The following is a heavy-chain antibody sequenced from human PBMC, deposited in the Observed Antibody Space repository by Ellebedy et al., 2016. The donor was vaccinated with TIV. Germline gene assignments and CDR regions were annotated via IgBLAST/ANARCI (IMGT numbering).Heavy chain of an antibody. D-gene: IGHD2-2*01. J-gene: IGHJ6*03. V-gene: IGHV3-23*01. CDR1: GFTFSSYA. CDR2: ISGSGGST. CDR3: AKGGGLRPAATWENYYQYMDV. Sequence: GGSLRLXXAASGFTFSSYAMSWVRQAPGKGLEWVSAISGSGGSTYYADSVKGRFTISRDNSKNTLYLQMNSLRVEDTAVYYCAKGGGLRPAATWENYYQYMDVWGKGTTVTVSS.